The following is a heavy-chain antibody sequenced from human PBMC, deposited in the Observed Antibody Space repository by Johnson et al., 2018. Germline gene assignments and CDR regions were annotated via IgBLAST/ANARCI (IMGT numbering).Heavy chain of an antibody. D-gene: IGHD2-2*01. CDR1: GGSFSGYY. J-gene: IGHJ6*03. V-gene: IGHV4-34*01. CDR2: INHSGST. CDR3: ARGAKGYCSSTSCPDYYYYMDV. Sequence: QVQLQQWGAGLLKPSETLSLTCAVYGGSFSGYYWSWIRQPPGKGLEWIGEINHSGSTNYNPSLTIRVPISVDTSKNQFSLKLSSVTSADTAVYYRARGAKGYCSSTSCPDYYYYMDVWGKGTTVTVSS.